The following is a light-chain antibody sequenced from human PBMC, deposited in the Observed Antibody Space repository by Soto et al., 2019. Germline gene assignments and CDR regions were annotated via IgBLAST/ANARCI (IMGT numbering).Light chain of an antibody. V-gene: IGKV3-20*01. CDR2: GAS. Sequence: DIVSTQTPGTLSLSPVEGPTLAYRASQSVSSSYLAWYQQKPGQAPRLLIYGASSRATGIPDRFSGSGSGTDFTLTISRLEPEDFAVYYCQQYGSSRTFGRGTKVDI. CDR3: QQYGSSRT. J-gene: IGKJ1*01. CDR1: QSVSSSY.